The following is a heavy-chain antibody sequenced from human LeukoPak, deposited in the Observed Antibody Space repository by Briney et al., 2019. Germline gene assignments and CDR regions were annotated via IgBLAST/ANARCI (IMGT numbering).Heavy chain of an antibody. CDR2: INHSGST. CDR3: ASPPGYYDSSTDY. J-gene: IGHJ4*02. Sequence: SETLSLTCTVSGGSISSSRYYWSWIRQPPGKGLEWIGEINHSGSTNYNPSLKSRVTISVDTSKNQFSLKLSSVTAADTAVYYCASPPGYYDSSTDYWGQGTLVTVSS. CDR1: GGSISSSRYY. V-gene: IGHV4-39*07. D-gene: IGHD3-22*01.